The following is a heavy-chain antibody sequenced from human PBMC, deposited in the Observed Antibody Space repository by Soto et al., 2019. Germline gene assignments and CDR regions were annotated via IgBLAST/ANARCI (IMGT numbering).Heavy chain of an antibody. D-gene: IGHD3-3*01. CDR3: ATDPEYYGFWCGLNMGMDV. Sequence: ASVKVSCNVSGYTLTELSMHWVRQAPGKGLEWMGGFDPEDGETIYAQKFQGRVTMTEDTSTDTAYMELSSLRSEDTAVYYCATDPEYYGFWCGLNMGMDVWGHLPTVTVS. V-gene: IGHV1-24*01. J-gene: IGHJ6*02. CDR1: GYTLTELS. CDR2: FDPEDGET.